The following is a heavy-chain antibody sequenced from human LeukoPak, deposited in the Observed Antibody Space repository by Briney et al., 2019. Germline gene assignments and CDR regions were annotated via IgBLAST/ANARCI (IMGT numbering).Heavy chain of an antibody. J-gene: IGHJ6*03. V-gene: IGHV4-4*07. Sequence: PSETLSLTCTVSGGSITSFYWNWLRQAAGKGLGWVGRIDTSGSTNYNPSLKSRVTMSVDTSKNQFSLRLSSVTAADTAVYYCARGQWELLRYNYIDVWGKGTTVTVSS. D-gene: IGHD1-26*01. CDR2: IDTSGST. CDR1: GGSITSFY. CDR3: ARGQWELLRYNYIDV.